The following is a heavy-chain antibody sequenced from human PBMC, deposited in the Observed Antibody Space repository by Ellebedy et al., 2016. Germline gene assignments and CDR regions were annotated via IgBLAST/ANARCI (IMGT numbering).Heavy chain of an antibody. D-gene: IGHD4-17*01. Sequence: GSLRLSCTVSGGSINIHYWSWIRQPPGKGLEWIGYISNIGNTIYNPSLKSRLTMSRDTSKNQFSLNLSSVTAADTAIYYCATNAGHGPDDAFDIWGQGILVTVSS. CDR2: ISNIGNT. V-gene: IGHV4-4*08. CDR1: GGSINIHY. J-gene: IGHJ3*02. CDR3: ATNAGHGPDDAFDI.